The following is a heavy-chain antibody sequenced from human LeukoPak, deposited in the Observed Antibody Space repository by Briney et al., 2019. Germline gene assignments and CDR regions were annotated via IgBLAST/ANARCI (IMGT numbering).Heavy chain of an antibody. Sequence: KPSETLSLTCTVSGDSIRSSIYYWVWIRQPPGKGLEWLGTMYYSEKNYYNPSLKSRATISVYAAKNQFSLKLSSVSAADTAVYYCARAYYYDRSGYATWGQGTLVTVSS. V-gene: IGHV4-39*07. D-gene: IGHD3-22*01. CDR2: MYYSEKN. J-gene: IGHJ4*02. CDR3: ARAYYYDRSGYAT. CDR1: GDSIRSSIYY.